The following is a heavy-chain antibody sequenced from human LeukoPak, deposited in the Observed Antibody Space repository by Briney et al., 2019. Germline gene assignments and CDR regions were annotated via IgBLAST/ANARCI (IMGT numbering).Heavy chain of an antibody. CDR3: ARVAVTGVVPAATRNPNFYYYYYMDV. CDR2: ISAFISYDGSNK. CDR1: GFTFSTYA. Sequence: PGGSLRLSCAASGFTFSTYAMHWVRQAPGKGLDWVAVISAFISYDGSNKYYADSVKGRFTISRDNSKNTLSLQMNSLRAEDTAVYYCARVAVTGVVPAATRNPNFYYYYYMDVWGKGTTVTVSS. D-gene: IGHD2-2*01. V-gene: IGHV3-30*01. J-gene: IGHJ6*03.